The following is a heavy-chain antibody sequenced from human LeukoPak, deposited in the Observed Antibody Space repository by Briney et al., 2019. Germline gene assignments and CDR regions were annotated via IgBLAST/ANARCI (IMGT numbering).Heavy chain of an antibody. CDR3: ARYHCSTTSCINYFDY. CDR2: INHSGST. CDR1: GGSFSGYY. J-gene: IGHJ4*02. V-gene: IGHV4-34*01. Sequence: SETLSLTCAVYGGSFSGYYWSWIRQPPGKGLEWIGEINHSGSTNYNPSLKSRVTISVDTSKNQFSLKLSSVTAADTAVYYCARYHCSTTSCINYFDYWGQGTLVTVSS. D-gene: IGHD2-2*01.